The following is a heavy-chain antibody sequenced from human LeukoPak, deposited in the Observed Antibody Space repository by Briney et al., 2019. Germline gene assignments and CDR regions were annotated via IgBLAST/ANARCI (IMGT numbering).Heavy chain of an antibody. Sequence: AETLSLTCTVADGSITGGYWSWIRQPPGKGREWSGYISYTESTNYNPSLRSRVTMSVDTPKNQISLKLSSVIAADTAVYYCAGYSSSCFFDYWGQGTLVTVS. CDR1: DGSITGGY. D-gene: IGHD6-13*01. J-gene: IGHJ4*02. V-gene: IGHV4-59*08. CDR3: AGYSSSCFFDY. CDR2: ISYTEST.